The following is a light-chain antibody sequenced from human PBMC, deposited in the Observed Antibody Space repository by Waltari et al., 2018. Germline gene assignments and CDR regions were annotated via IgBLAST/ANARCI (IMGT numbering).Light chain of an antibody. CDR2: VNSEGSN. CDR3: QTGGHGTWV. CDR1: SGLSSNV. V-gene: IGLV4-69*01. Sequence: QLVLTQSPSASASLGASVKLTCTLSSGLSSNVIAWLQQQPAKGPRYLMKVNSEGSNSKGDKIPDRFSGSSSGAEHFLTISSLQAEDEADYYCQTGGHGTWVFGGGTKLTVL. J-gene: IGLJ3*02.